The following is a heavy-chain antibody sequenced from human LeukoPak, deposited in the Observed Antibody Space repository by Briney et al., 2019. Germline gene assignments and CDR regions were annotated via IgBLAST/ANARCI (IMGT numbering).Heavy chain of an antibody. J-gene: IGHJ4*01. V-gene: IGHV2-5*02. CDR2: IYWDDDK. CDR1: GFSLSTSGVG. CDR3: AHRRDYGDPGDYFDY. Sequence: SGPTLVKPTQTLTLTCTFSGFSLSTSGVGVGWIRRPPGKALEWLALIYWDDDKRYSPSLKTRLTITKDTSKNQVVLTMTNMDPVDTATYYCAHRRDYGDPGDYFDYWGHRTPFTVSS. D-gene: IGHD4-17*01.